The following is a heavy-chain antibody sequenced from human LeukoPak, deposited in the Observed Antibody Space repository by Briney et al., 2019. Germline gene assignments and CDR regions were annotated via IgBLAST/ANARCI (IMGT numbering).Heavy chain of an antibody. Sequence: GGSLRLSCAASGFIFSNYAMSWVRQAPGKGLEWVSTISNGGGSTYYADSVKGRFTISRDTSKNTLYLQMNSLRAEDTAVYYCAKGDGEDLMDVWGQGTTVTVSS. V-gene: IGHV3-23*01. CDR3: AKGDGEDLMDV. CDR2: ISNGGGST. J-gene: IGHJ6*02. CDR1: GFIFSNYA.